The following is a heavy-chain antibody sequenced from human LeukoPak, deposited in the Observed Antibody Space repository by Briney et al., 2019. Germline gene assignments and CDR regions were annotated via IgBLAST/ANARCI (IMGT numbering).Heavy chain of an antibody. CDR1: GGSISSGGYS. V-gene: IGHV4-30-2*05. D-gene: IGHD3-22*01. J-gene: IGHJ4*02. Sequence: SQTLSLTCAVSGGSISSGGYSWSWIRQPPGKGLEWIGYIYHSGSTYYNPSLKSRVTISVDTSKNQFSLKLSSVTAADTAVYYCARDLGGHDSSGYYRGFFDYWGQGTLVTVSS. CDR3: ARDLGGHDSSGYYRGFFDY. CDR2: IYHSGST.